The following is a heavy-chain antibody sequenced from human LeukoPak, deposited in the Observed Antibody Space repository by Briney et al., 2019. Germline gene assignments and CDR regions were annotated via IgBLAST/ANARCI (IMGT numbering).Heavy chain of an antibody. CDR2: ISYDGSNK. CDR3: AKADSSGWYESNWFDP. CDR1: GFTFSSYA. D-gene: IGHD6-19*01. J-gene: IGHJ5*02. Sequence: PGGSLRLSCAASGFTFSSYAMHWVRQAPGKGLEWVAVISYDGSNKYYADSVKGRFTISRDNSRNTLYLQMSSLRAEDTAVYYCAKADSSGWYESNWFDPWGQGTLVTVSS. V-gene: IGHV3-30*04.